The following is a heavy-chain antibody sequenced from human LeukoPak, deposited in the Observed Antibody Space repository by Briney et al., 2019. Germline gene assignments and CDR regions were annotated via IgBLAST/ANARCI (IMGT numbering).Heavy chain of an antibody. CDR1: GFTVSSDY. CDR2: IYSGGST. V-gene: IGHV3-53*05. CDR3: ARDAVRRIAVAGTFDY. D-gene: IGHD6-19*01. J-gene: IGHJ4*02. Sequence: GGSLRLSCAASGFTVSSDYMSWVRQAPGKGLEWVSVIYSGGSTYYADSVKGRFTISRDNSKNTLYLQMNSLRAEDTAVYYCARDAVRRIAVAGTFDYWGQGTLVTVSS.